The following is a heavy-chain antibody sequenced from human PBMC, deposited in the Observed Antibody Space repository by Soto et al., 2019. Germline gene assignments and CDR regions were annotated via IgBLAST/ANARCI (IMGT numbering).Heavy chain of an antibody. CDR1: GYTFTSYG. Sequence: AAVKVSCKACGYTFTSYGISWVRQAPGQGLEWMGWISAYNGNTNYAQKLQGRVTMTTDTSTSTAYMELRSLRSDDTAVYYCARDVGITIIGVVNDAFDIWGQGTMVTVSS. CDR3: ARDVGITIIGVVNDAFDI. V-gene: IGHV1-18*01. CDR2: ISAYNGNT. D-gene: IGHD3-3*01. J-gene: IGHJ3*02.